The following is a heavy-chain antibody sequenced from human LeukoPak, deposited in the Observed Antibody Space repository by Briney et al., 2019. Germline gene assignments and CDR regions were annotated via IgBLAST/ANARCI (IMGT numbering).Heavy chain of an antibody. J-gene: IGHJ4*02. CDR3: ARDQTYSNNADY. CDR1: GVTFSSFC. V-gene: IGHV3-7*01. CDR2: IMQDGSEK. D-gene: IGHD6-13*01. Sequence: GGSLRLSCATSGVTFSSFCMSWVRQAPGKGLEWVANIMQDGSEKHYMDSVEGRFTISRDNAKNSLYLQMNSLRVEDTAVYYCARDQTYSNNADYWGQGTLVTVSS.